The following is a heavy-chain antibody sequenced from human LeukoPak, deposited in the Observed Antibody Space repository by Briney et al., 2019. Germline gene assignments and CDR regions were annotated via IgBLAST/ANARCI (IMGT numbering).Heavy chain of an antibody. Sequence: SETLSLTCTVSGGSISSYYWSWIRQPPGKGLEWIGYIYYSGSTNYNPSLKSRVTMSVDTSKNQFSLKLSSVTAADTAVYYCASSTGPWNWFDPWGQGTLVTVSS. V-gene: IGHV4-59*12. D-gene: IGHD2-2*01. J-gene: IGHJ5*02. CDR2: IYYSGST. CDR3: ASSTGPWNWFDP. CDR1: GGSISSYY.